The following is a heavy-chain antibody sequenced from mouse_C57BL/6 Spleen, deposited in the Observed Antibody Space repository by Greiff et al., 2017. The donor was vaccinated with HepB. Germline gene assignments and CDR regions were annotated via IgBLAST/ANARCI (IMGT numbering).Heavy chain of an antibody. CDR2: IDPSDSYT. CDR1: GYTFTSYW. V-gene: IGHV1-59*01. J-gene: IGHJ1*03. Sequence: VQLQQPGAELVRPGTSVKLSCKASGYTFTSYWMHWVKQRPGQGLEWIGVIDPSDSYTNYNQKFKGKATLTVDTSSSTAYMQLSSLTSEDSAVYYCARRDGSTYGYFDVWGTGTTVTVSS. CDR3: ARRDGSTYGYFDV. D-gene: IGHD1-1*01.